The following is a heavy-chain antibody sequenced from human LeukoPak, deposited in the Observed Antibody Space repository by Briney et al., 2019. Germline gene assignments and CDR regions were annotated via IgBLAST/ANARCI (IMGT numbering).Heavy chain of an antibody. CDR1: GFTFSSYS. D-gene: IGHD3-22*01. V-gene: IGHV3-48*04. J-gene: IGHJ6*02. CDR2: ISSSSSTI. CDR3: ARDTFGIYDSRGYNYYYGMDV. Sequence: GSLRLSCAASGFTFSSYSMNWVRQAPGKGLEWVSFISSSSSTIYYADSVKGRFTISRDNAKNSLYLQMNSLRAEDTAVYYCARDTFGIYDSRGYNYYYGMDVWGQGTTVTVSS.